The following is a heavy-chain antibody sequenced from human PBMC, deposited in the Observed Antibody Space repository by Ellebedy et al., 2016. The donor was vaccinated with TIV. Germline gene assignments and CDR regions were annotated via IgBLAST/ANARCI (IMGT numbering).Heavy chain of an antibody. J-gene: IGHJ6*03. CDR2: IYSSGST. V-gene: IGHV4-59*01. CDR1: GGSFSGYY. D-gene: IGHD3-9*01. Sequence: SETLSLTCAVYGGSFSGYYWNWIRQPPGKGLEWIGYIYSSGSTNYNPSLKSRVTISVDTSKSQLSLRLSSVTAADTAVYYCARVDTELVTVDEYYYYMDVWGKGTTVTVSS. CDR3: ARVDTELVTVDEYYYYMDV.